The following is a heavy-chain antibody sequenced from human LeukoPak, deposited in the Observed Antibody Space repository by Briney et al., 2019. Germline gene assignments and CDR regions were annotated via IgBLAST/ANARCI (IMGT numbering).Heavy chain of an antibody. V-gene: IGHV1-18*01. CDR1: GYSFTSYG. D-gene: IGHD3-3*01. CDR3: ARDAGQEWHYYGMDV. Sequence: ASVKASCKASGYSFTSYGISWVRQAPGQGLEWLGRISGYTGKANYAEKFQGRVTMTMETSTRTVYMELRSLRSDDTAVYYCARDAGQEWHYYGMDVWGQGTTVTVSS. J-gene: IGHJ6*02. CDR2: ISGYTGKA.